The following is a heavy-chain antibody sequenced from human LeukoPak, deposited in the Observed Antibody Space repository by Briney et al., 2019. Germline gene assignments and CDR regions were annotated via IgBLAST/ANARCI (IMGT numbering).Heavy chain of an antibody. V-gene: IGHV3-7*01. CDR3: ARVGTWELERVLHY. Sequence: PGGSLRLSCAASGFTFTDYWITWVRQVPGKGLEWVANIHKAGTESYYVDSVKGRFAISRDNAKNSLYLQLSSLRVDDTAVYYCARVGTWELERVLHYWGQGTLVTVSS. CDR1: GFTFTDYW. D-gene: IGHD1-1*01. J-gene: IGHJ4*02. CDR2: IHKAGTES.